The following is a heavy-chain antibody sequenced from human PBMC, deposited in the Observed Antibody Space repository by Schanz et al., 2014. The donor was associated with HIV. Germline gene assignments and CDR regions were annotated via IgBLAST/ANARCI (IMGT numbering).Heavy chain of an antibody. V-gene: IGHV3-30*04. J-gene: IGHJ6*02. CDR2: IWYDGSYK. Sequence: VQLLESGGRLVQPGRSLRLSCAVSGFTFSNYAMHWVRQAPGKGLEWVAVIWYDGSYKYYADSVKGRFSISRDNSKNTLYLQMNSLRTEDTAVYYCAKVARWDYYGMDVWGQGTTVTVSS. CDR3: AKVARWDYYGMDV. CDR1: GFTFSNYA.